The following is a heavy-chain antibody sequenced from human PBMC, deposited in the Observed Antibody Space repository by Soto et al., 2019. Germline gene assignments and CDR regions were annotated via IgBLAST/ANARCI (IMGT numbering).Heavy chain of an antibody. J-gene: IGHJ3*01. D-gene: IGHD1-20*01. Sequence: EVQLVESGGGLVQPGGSLRLSCAASGFTFSNYWTHWVRQAPGKGLVWVSRIHRDGSSTFYADSVKGRFTISRDNAKKMVYLQMNSLRAEDTAVYYCARDNWNTVWGQGTMVTVSS. V-gene: IGHV3-74*01. CDR1: GFTFSNYW. CDR2: IHRDGSST. CDR3: ARDNWNTV.